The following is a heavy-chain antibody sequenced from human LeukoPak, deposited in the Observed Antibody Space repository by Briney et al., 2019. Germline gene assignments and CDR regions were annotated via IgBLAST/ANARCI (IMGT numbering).Heavy chain of an antibody. V-gene: IGHV3-33*08. D-gene: IGHD1-26*01. CDR3: ARDTLGATGLDP. CDR2: IWYDGSNK. Sequence: PGGSLRLSCAASGFTFSSYWMSWVRQAPGKGLEWVAVIWYDGSNKYYADSVKGRFTISRDNSKNTLYLQMNSLRAEDTAVYYCARDTLGATGLDPWGQGTLVTVSS. J-gene: IGHJ5*02. CDR1: GFTFSSYW.